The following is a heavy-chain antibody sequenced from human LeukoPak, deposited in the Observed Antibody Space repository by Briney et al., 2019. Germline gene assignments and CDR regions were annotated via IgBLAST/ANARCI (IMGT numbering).Heavy chain of an antibody. J-gene: IGHJ4*02. Sequence: GGSLRLSCAASGNYWMHWVRQAPGKGLVWVSHINSDGSWTSYADSVKGRFSISRDNTKGSLFLQLNSLRAGDTAVYYCARDLGYCTNGVCHTRFDYWGQGTLVAVSS. D-gene: IGHD2-8*01. CDR2: INSDGSWT. V-gene: IGHV3-74*01. CDR1: GNYW. CDR3: ARDLGYCTNGVCHTRFDY.